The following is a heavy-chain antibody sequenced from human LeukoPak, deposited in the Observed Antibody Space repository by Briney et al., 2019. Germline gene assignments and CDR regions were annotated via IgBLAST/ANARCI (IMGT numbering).Heavy chain of an antibody. D-gene: IGHD5-18*01. CDR1: GGSISSYY. J-gene: IGHJ4*02. Sequence: KSSETLSLTCTVSGGSISSYYWSWIRQPPGKGLEWIGYIFYSGSASYNPSLKSRVAISVDTSKNQFSLKLSSVTAADTAVYCCAREIQLWLGRFFDYWGQGTLVTVSS. V-gene: IGHV4-59*01. CDR3: AREIQLWLGRFFDY. CDR2: IFYSGSA.